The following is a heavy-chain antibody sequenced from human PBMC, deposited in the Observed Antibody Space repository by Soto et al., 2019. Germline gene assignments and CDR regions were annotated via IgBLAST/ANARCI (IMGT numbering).Heavy chain of an antibody. Sequence: QVQLVESGGGVVQPGRSLRLSCAASGFTFSSYGMHWVRQAPGKGLEWVAVISYDGSNKYYADSVKGRFTISRDNSKNTLNLQMNSLRAEHTAVYYCAPWFGAFDYWGQGTLVTVSS. CDR2: ISYDGSNK. V-gene: IGHV3-30*03. CDR3: APWFGAFDY. CDR1: GFTFSSYG. D-gene: IGHD3-10*01. J-gene: IGHJ4*02.